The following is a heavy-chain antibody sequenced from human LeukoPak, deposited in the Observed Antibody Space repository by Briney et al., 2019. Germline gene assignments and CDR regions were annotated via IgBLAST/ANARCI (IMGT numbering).Heavy chain of an antibody. CDR3: ARHQFCSDTRCYPFSWFDP. V-gene: IGHV3-23*01. J-gene: IGHJ5*02. D-gene: IGHD2-2*01. CDR1: GFTFNNYA. CDR2: ISPSGDST. Sequence: GGSLRLSCAASGFTFNNYAMNWARQAPGKGLEWVSHISPSGDSTYYADSVKGRFTISRDSSKNTLSLQMNSLRAEDTAVYYCARHQFCSDTRCYPFSWFDPWGQGALVTVSS.